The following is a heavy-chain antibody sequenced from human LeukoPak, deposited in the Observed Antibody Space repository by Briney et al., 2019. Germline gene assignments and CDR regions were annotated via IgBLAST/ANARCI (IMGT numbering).Heavy chain of an antibody. J-gene: IGHJ4*02. V-gene: IGHV3-33*01. CDR1: GFTFSSYG. CDR2: IWYDGSNK. D-gene: IGHD6-13*01. Sequence: HPGRSLRLSCAASGFTFSSYGMHWVRQAPGKGLEWVAVIWYDGSNKYYADSVKGRFTISRDNSKNTLCLQMNSLRAEDTAVYYCARGSPPYSSSWSDYFDYWGQGTLVTVSS. CDR3: ARGSPPYSSSWSDYFDY.